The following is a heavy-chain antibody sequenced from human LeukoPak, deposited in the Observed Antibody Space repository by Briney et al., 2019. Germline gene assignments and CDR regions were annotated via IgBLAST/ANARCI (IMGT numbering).Heavy chain of an antibody. CDR3: ARLGLNWGWGDY. Sequence: GESLRISCKASGHSFSTCWIGWVRQMPGKGLEWMGIIYPDDSDTRYSPSFQGHVTISGDKSTSTAYLQWSSVEASDTAIYYCARLGLNWGWGDYWGQGTLVTVSS. D-gene: IGHD7-27*01. V-gene: IGHV5-51*01. CDR1: GHSFSTCW. J-gene: IGHJ4*02. CDR2: IYPDDSDT.